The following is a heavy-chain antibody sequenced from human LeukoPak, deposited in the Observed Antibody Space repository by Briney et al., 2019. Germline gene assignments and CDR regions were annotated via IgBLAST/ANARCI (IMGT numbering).Heavy chain of an antibody. Sequence: GGSLRLSCVASGFIFRNYWMSWVRQAPGKGLEWVANINHDGGDKNYVDSEKGRFTISRDNAKSSLYLQMSSLRVEDTAVYYCAITGGPTVTAFDLWGQGILVTVSS. J-gene: IGHJ4*02. V-gene: IGHV3-7*02. CDR1: GFIFRNYW. CDR3: AITGGPTVTAFDL. D-gene: IGHD4-17*01. CDR2: INHDGGDK.